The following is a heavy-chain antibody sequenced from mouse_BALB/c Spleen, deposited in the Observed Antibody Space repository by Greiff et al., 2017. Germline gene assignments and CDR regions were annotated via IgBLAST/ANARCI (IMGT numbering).Heavy chain of an antibody. V-gene: IGHV1-20*02. J-gene: IGHJ2*01. D-gene: IGHD1-1*01. CDR1: GYSFTGYF. CDR2: INPYNGDT. Sequence: VQLQQSGPELVKPGASVKISCKASGYSFTGYFMNWVMQSHGKSLEWIGRINPYNGDTFYNQKFKGKATLTVDKSSSTAHMELRSLASEDSAVYYCAREGGSTSRDYWGQGTTLTVSS. CDR3: AREGGSTSRDY.